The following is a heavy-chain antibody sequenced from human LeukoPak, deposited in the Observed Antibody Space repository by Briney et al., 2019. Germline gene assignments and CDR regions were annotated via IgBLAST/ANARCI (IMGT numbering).Heavy chain of an antibody. V-gene: IGHV3-48*03. CDR1: GFTFSSYE. D-gene: IGHD3-22*01. CDR3: ARAASSGYSLDY. Sequence: PGGSLRLSCAASGFTFSSYEMNWVRQAPGKGLEWVSYISSSSSIIYYADSVKGRFTISRGNAKNSLYLQMNSLRAGDTAVYYCARAASSGYSLDYWGQGTLVTVSS. CDR2: ISSSSSII. J-gene: IGHJ4*02.